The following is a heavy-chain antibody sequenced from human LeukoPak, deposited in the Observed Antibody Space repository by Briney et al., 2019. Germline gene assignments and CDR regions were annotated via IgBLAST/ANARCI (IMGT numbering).Heavy chain of an antibody. Sequence: GGSLRLSCAASGFIFSSYSMNWVRQAPGKGLEWVSSISNSGSYIYYADSVKGRFTISRDNAKNSLYLQMNSLSAEDTAVYYCARDTGYCSGGSCYLPPADAFDIWGQGTMVTVSS. CDR2: ISNSGSYI. CDR3: ARDTGYCSGGSCYLPPADAFDI. D-gene: IGHD2-15*01. CDR1: GFIFSSYS. J-gene: IGHJ3*02. V-gene: IGHV3-21*04.